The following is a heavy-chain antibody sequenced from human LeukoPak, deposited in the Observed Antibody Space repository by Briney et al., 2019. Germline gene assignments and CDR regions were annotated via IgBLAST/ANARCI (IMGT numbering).Heavy chain of an antibody. CDR1: GFTFSNYW. D-gene: IGHD1-14*01. J-gene: IGHJ5*02. CDR3: AKGTGKSTLNWLDP. CDR2: ISWDGDNT. V-gene: IGHV3-43*01. Sequence: GGSLRLSCAASGFTFSNYWMRWVRQAPGKGLEWVSLISWDGDNTYYADSVKGRLTISRDNSKNSLYLQMNSLRTEDTAFYYCAKGTGKSTLNWLDPWGQGTLVTVSS.